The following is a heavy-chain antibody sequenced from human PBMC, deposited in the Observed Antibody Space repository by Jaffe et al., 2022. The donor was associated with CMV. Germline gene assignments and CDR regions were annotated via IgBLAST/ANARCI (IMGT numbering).Heavy chain of an antibody. D-gene: IGHD2-21*02. CDR2: ISGDGEV. Sequence: VQLAESGGGLVKPGGSLRLSCAASGFTFSDYYLSWIRQAPGKGLEWLSYISGDGEVSYADSVKGRFTVSRDNARSSLYLQMNSLRAEDTAVYYCSRDCYGGVCWSHAYWGPGTLVTVSS. V-gene: IGHV3-11*01. CDR3: SRDCYGGVCWSHAY. J-gene: IGHJ4*02. CDR1: GFTFSDYY.